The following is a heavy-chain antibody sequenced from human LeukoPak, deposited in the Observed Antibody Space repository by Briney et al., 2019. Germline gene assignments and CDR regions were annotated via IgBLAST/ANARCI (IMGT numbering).Heavy chain of an antibody. CDR1: GYTFTGYY. CDR2: INPNSGGT. D-gene: IGHD2-2*01. CDR3: AREGGYCSSTSCLNWFDP. V-gene: IGHV1-2*02. J-gene: IGHJ5*02. Sequence: VASVKVSCKASGYTFTGYYMHWVRQAPGQGLEWMGWINPNSGGTNYAQKFQGRVTMTRDTSISTAYMELSRLRSDDPAVYYCAREGGYCSSTSCLNWFDPWGQGTLVTVSS.